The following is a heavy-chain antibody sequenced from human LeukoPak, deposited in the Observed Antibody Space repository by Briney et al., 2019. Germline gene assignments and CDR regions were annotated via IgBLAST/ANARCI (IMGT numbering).Heavy chain of an antibody. CDR3: ARIRDGYNDAYDI. D-gene: IGHD5-24*01. Sequence: SVKVSCKASGFTFTSSTMQWVRQARGQRLEWIGWIVVGSGNTNYAQNFQGRVTMTRDTSASTVYMQLSSLRSEDTAMYYCARIRDGYNDAYDIWGQGTVVTVPS. V-gene: IGHV1-58*02. CDR2: IVVGSGNT. CDR1: GFTFTSST. J-gene: IGHJ3*02.